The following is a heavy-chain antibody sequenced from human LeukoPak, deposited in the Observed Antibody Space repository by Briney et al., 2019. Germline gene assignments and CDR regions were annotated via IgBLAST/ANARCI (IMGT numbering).Heavy chain of an antibody. CDR1: GFTFDDYG. CDR3: ARDTIVEEGYDY. CDR2: INWNGGST. D-gene: IGHD2-15*01. Sequence: RPGGSLRLSCAASGFTFDDYGMSWLRQAPEKGLEWVSGINWNGGSTGYADSVKGRFTISRDNAKNSLYLQMNSLRAEDTALYYCARDTIVEEGYDYWGQGTLVTVSS. J-gene: IGHJ4*02. V-gene: IGHV3-20*04.